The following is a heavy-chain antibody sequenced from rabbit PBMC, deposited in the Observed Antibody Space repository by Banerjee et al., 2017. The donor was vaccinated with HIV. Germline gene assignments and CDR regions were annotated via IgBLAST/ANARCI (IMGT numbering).Heavy chain of an antibody. J-gene: IGHJ4*01. CDR1: GFSFSSSYY. V-gene: IGHV1S40*01. D-gene: IGHD6-1*01. CDR3: ARWGGYTNYGYVYVTGL. CDR2: IYTDSGST. Sequence: QSLEESGGGLVQPEGSLTLTCTASGFSFSSSYYMCWVRQAPGKGLEWIACIYTDSGSTYYASWAKGRFTIAKTSSTTVTLQMTSLTAADTATYFCARWGGYTNYGYVYVTGLRGQGTLVTVS.